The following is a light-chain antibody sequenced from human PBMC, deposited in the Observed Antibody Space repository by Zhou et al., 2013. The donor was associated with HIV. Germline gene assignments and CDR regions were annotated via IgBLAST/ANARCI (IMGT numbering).Light chain of an antibody. CDR3: QQSNYAPLT. CDR1: QSITTY. Sequence: DIQMTQSPSSLSASVGDRVTITCRASQSITTYLNWYQQKPGKAPELLIYGAVSLQSGVSSRFSGSGSGTDFTLTISSLQPEDFATYYCQQSNYAPLTFGGGTKVEIK. CDR2: GAV. V-gene: IGKV1-39*01. J-gene: IGKJ4*01.